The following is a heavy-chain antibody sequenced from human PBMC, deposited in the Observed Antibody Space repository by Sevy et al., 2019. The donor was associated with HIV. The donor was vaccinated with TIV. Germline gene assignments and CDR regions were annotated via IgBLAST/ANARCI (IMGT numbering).Heavy chain of an antibody. Sequence: SGPTLVKPTQTLTLTCTFSGFSLSTSGVGVGWIRQPPGKALEWLALIYWDDDKRYSPSLKSRLTITKDTSKNQVVLTMTNMDPVDTATYYWAHSKSGTTESTDFDYWGQGTLVTVSS. CDR1: GFSLSTSGVG. D-gene: IGHD2-8*02. J-gene: IGHJ4*02. CDR2: IYWDDDK. CDR3: AHSKSGTTESTDFDY. V-gene: IGHV2-5*02.